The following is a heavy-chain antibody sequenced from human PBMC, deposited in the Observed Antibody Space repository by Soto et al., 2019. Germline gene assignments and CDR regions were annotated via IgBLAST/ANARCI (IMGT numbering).Heavy chain of an antibody. D-gene: IGHD6-19*01. CDR2: IWYDGSNK. CDR1: GFTFSSYG. CDR3: ARDQERLIAVAGGIDY. V-gene: IGHV3-33*01. J-gene: IGHJ4*02. Sequence: PGGSLRLSCVASGFTFSSYGMHWVRQAPGKGLEWVAVIWYDGSNKYYADSVKGRFTISRDNSKNTLYLQMNSLRAEDTAVYYCARDQERLIAVAGGIDYWGQGTLVTVSS.